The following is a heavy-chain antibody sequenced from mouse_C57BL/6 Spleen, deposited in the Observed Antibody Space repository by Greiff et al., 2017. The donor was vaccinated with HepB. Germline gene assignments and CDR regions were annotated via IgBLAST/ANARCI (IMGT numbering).Heavy chain of an antibody. J-gene: IGHJ2*01. CDR2: INPNNGGT. Sequence: EVQLQQSGPELVKPGASVKISCKASGYTFTDYYMNWVKQSHGKSLEWIGDINPNNGGTSYKQKFKGKATLTVDKSSSTAYMELRSLTSEDSAVYYCARDYYSNYVYFDYWGQGTTLTVSS. V-gene: IGHV1-26*01. CDR3: ARDYYSNYVYFDY. CDR1: GYTFTDYY. D-gene: IGHD2-5*01.